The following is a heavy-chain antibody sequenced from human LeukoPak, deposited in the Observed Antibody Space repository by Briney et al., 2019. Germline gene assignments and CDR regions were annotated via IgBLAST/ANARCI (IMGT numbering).Heavy chain of an antibody. V-gene: IGHV3-23*01. Sequence: GGSLRLSCAASGFTFSSYAMSWVRQAPGKGLEGVSDISDSGGSTYYADSVKGRFTISRDNSKNTLYLQMNSLRAEDTAVYYCARKTGAHAFDIWGQGTMVTVPS. CDR1: GFTFSSYA. CDR2: ISDSGGST. J-gene: IGHJ3*02. D-gene: IGHD7-27*01. CDR3: ARKTGAHAFDI.